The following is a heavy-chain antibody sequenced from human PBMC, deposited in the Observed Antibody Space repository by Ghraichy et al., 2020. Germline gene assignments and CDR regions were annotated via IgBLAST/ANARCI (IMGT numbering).Heavy chain of an antibody. CDR1: GYTVTSSG. V-gene: IGHV1-18*01. CDR3: AKDGGGGGLSDN. CDR2: TSGNNGNT. J-gene: IGHJ4*02. D-gene: IGHD3-16*01. Sequence: ASVKVSCKASGYTVTSSGIHWVRQSPGQGLEWMGWTSGNNGNTNYAQKLQDRVTMTTDTSTTTAYMELRSLTSDDTAVYYCAKDGGGGGLSDNWGQGTLVTVSS.